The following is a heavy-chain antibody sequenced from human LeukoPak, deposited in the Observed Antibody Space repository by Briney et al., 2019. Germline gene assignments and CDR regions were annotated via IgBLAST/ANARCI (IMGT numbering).Heavy chain of an antibody. J-gene: IGHJ4*02. CDR2: IYYSGST. Sequence: PSETLSLTCTVSGGSISSYYWSWIRQPPGKGLEWIGYIYYSGSTNYNPSLKSRVTISVDTSKNQFSLKLSSVTAADTAVYYCARGWSSYYDFWSGYYSYFDYWGQGTLVTVSS. V-gene: IGHV4-59*01. CDR1: GGSISSYY. CDR3: ARGWSSYYDFWSGYYSYFDY. D-gene: IGHD3-3*01.